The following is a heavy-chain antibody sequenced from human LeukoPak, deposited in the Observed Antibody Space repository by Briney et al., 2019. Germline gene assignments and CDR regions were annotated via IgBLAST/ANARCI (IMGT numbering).Heavy chain of an antibody. J-gene: IGHJ4*02. CDR2: INHSGST. D-gene: IGHD6-19*01. CDR1: GGSFSGYH. CDR3: ARGVRIAVADPHLDY. V-gene: IGHV4-34*01. Sequence: SETLSLTCGVYGGSFSGYHWNWIRQPPGEGLEWLGEINHSGSTNYNPYLKSRVTISVDTSKKQFSLRLSSVTAADTAVYFCARGVRIAVADPHLDYWGQGTLVTVSS.